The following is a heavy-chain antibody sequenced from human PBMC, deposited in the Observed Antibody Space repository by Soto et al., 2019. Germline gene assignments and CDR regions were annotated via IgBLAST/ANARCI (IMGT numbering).Heavy chain of an antibody. CDR1: GASISAYY. Sequence: NPSDALSITLSVSGASISAYYWSWIRQPPGKGLEWIAYIYYSGSTSYNPSLKSRVTISVDKSKNLFSLKLSSVTAADTAVYYCARGEWDRTYPEWFGELLLSSYYYYGMDVWGQGTTVT. D-gene: IGHD3-10*01. V-gene: IGHV4-59*12. J-gene: IGHJ6*02. CDR2: IYYSGST. CDR3: ARGEWDRTYPEWFGELLLSSYYYYGMDV.